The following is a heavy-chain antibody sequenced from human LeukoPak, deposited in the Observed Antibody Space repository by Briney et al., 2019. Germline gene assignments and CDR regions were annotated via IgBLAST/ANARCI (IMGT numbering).Heavy chain of an antibody. CDR3: ARSDDGFDY. J-gene: IGHJ4*02. V-gene: IGHV3-74*01. CDR1: GFTFNSLW. CDR2: INSDGSIT. Sequence: GSLRLSCAASGFTFNSLWMHWVRQAPGKGLVWVSRINSDGSITTFADSVKGRFTISRDNAKNMLYLQMNSLRAEDTAVYYCARSDDGFDYWGQGTLVTVSS. D-gene: IGHD1-1*01.